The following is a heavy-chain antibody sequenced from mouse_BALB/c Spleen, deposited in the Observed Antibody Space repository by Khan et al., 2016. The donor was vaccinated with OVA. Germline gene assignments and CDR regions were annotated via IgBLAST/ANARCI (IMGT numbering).Heavy chain of an antibody. CDR3: ARTEIHYYGAYTMDY. Sequence: EVQLQESGAELVKPGASVKLSCTASGFNIKDTYMHWVKQRPEQGLEWIGRIDPATGNIKYDPKFQGKATITAATSSNTAFLHHCSLTSEDTAVYYCARTEIHYYGAYTMDYWGQGTSVTVSA. V-gene: IGHV14-3*02. J-gene: IGHJ4*01. CDR2: IDPATGNI. D-gene: IGHD1-2*01. CDR1: GFNIKDTY.